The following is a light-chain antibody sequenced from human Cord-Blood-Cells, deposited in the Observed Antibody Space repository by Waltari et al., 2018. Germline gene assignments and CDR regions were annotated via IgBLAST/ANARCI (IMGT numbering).Light chain of an antibody. CDR3: QQYNNWPPLT. CDR2: GAS. J-gene: IGKJ4*01. V-gene: IGKV3-15*01. Sequence: EIVMTQSPATLSVSLGARATLSCRASQSVSSNLAWYQQKPGQAPRLLIYGASTRATGIPARFSGSGSGTEFTLTISSLQSEDFAVYYCQQYNNWPPLTFGGGTKVEIK. CDR1: QSVSSN.